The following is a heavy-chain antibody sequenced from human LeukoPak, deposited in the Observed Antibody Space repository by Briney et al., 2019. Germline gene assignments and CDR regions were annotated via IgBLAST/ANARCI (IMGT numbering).Heavy chain of an antibody. CDR2: IIPILGIA. CDR1: GYTFTGYY. V-gene: IGHV1-69*02. J-gene: IGHJ4*02. Sequence: SVKVSCKASGYTFTGYYMHWVRQAPGQGLEWMGRIIPILGIANYAQKFQGRVTITADKSTSTAYMELSSLRSEDTAVYYCARNDDYGGNVGYWGQGTLVTVSS. CDR3: ARNDDYGGNVGY. D-gene: IGHD4-23*01.